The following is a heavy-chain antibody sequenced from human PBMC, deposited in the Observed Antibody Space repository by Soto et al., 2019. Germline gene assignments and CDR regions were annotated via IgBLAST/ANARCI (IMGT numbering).Heavy chain of an antibody. CDR2: INHSGST. D-gene: IGHD4-17*01. J-gene: IGHJ4*02. CDR1: GGSFSDYY. V-gene: IGHV4-34*01. Sequence: SETLSLTCAVYGGSFSDYYWSWIRQSPGKGLEWIGEINHSGSTNYNPSLKSRVIISVDTSKNQFSLKLSSVTAADTAVYYCARGDYGGNSDDYWGRGTVVTVSS. CDR3: ARGDYGGNSDDY.